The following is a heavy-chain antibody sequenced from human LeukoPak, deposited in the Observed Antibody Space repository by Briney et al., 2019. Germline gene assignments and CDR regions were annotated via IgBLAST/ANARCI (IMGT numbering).Heavy chain of an antibody. CDR3: TRDPNHPTYSSGWHH. J-gene: IGHJ4*02. V-gene: IGHV3-7*01. CDR1: GFTFSSSW. D-gene: IGHD6-19*01. CDR2: IKADGSGK. Sequence: GGSLRLSCVASGFTFSSSWMTWVRQAPGMGLERVANIKADGSGKYYVDSVRGRFTISRDNAKNSLYLQMNSLRAEDTAIYYSTRDPNHPTYSSGWHHWGQGTLVTVSS.